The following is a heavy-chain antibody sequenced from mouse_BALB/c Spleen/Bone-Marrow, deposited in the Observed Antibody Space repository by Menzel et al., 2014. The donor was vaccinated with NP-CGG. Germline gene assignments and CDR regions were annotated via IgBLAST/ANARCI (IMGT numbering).Heavy chain of an antibody. CDR1: GYTFTSYV. CDR3: ARQDYAMDY. CDR2: INPYNDGT. Sequence: VQRQQTGPELGKPAASGKTSCKGYGYTFTSYVMHWVKQKPGQGLEWIGYINPYNDGTKYNEKFKGKATLTSDKSSSTAFVELNSLTSEDSAVYYCARQDYAMDYCGEGTSATISS. J-gene: IGHJ4*01. V-gene: IGHV1-14*01.